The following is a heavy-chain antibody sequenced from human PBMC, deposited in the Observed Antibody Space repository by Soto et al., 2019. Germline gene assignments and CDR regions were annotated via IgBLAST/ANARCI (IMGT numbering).Heavy chain of an antibody. J-gene: IGHJ4*02. CDR1: GDSVSGNSAA. CDR3: ARDFPYYVSSHRYLDY. V-gene: IGHV6-1*01. CDR2: TYYRSRWYN. Sequence: SQTLSLTCAISGDSVSGNSAAWNWIRQSPSRGLEWLGRTYYRSRWYNDYAVSVKSRITVTPDTSKNQFSLHLNSVTPEDTAVYYCARDFPYYVSSHRYLDYCGQGSLVIVSS. D-gene: IGHD3-16*01.